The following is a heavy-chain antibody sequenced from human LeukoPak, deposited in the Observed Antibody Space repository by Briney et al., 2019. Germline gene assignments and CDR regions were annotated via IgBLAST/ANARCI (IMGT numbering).Heavy chain of an antibody. CDR3: ASPNYDFWSGSGFDY. Sequence: SETLSLTCTVSGGSINSSTYYWGWIRQPPGKGLEWIGSIYYSGSTYNNPSLKSRVTISVDTSKNQFSLKLSSVTAADTAVYYCASPNYDFWSGSGFDYWGQGTLVTVSS. CDR2: IYYSGST. V-gene: IGHV4-39*01. J-gene: IGHJ4*02. CDR1: GGSINSSTYY. D-gene: IGHD3-3*01.